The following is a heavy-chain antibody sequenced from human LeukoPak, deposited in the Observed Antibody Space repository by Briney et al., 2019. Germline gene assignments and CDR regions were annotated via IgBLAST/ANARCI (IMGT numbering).Heavy chain of an antibody. CDR3: ARGGLAAAATP. V-gene: IGHV4-38-2*02. CDR1: GYSISSGYY. J-gene: IGHJ5*02. CDR2: IYHSGST. Sequence: SETLSLTCTVSGYSISSGYYWGWIRQPPGKGLEWIGSIYHSGSTYYNPSLKSRVTISVDTSKNQFSLKLSSVTAADTAVYYCARGGLAAAATPWGQGTLVTVSS. D-gene: IGHD6-13*01.